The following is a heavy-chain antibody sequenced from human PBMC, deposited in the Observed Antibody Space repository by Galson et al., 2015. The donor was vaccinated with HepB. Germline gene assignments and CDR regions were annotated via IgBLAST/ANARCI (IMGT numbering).Heavy chain of an antibody. Sequence: SVKVSCKASGYTFTSYDINWVRQATGQGLEWMGWMNPNSGNTGYAQKFQGRVTMTRNTSISTAYMELSSLRSEDTAVYYCARGGDFWSGTPYYYYMDVWGKGTTVTVSS. D-gene: IGHD3-3*01. CDR1: GYTFTSYD. CDR2: MNPNSGNT. CDR3: ARGGDFWSGTPYYYYMDV. J-gene: IGHJ6*03. V-gene: IGHV1-8*01.